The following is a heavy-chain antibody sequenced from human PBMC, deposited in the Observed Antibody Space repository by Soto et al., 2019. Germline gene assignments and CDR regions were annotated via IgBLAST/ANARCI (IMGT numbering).Heavy chain of an antibody. CDR3: ARGLSTSGYEIDP. V-gene: IGHV1-69*12. J-gene: IGHJ5*02. D-gene: IGHD6-13*01. Sequence: QVQLVQSGAEVKKPGSSVKVSCKASGGTFSSYAISWVRQAPGQGLEWMGGIIPIFGTANYAQKFQGRVTITEDESTSTVYMEMSSMRSEDKAVYYIARGLSTSGYEIDPWGQGTLVTVSS. CDR2: IIPIFGTA. CDR1: GGTFSSYA.